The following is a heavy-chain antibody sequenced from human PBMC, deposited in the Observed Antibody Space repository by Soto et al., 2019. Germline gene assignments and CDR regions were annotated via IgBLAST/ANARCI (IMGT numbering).Heavy chain of an antibody. CDR1: GGSISSGGYY. Sequence: KPSETLSLTCTVSGGSISSGGYYWSWIRQHPGKGLEWIGYIYYSGSTYYNPSLKSRVTISVDTSKNQFSLKLSSATAADTAVYYCARWGSYYDILTGYAPSWFDPWGQGTLVTVSS. J-gene: IGHJ5*02. D-gene: IGHD3-9*01. CDR3: ARWGSYYDILTGYAPSWFDP. CDR2: IYYSGST. V-gene: IGHV4-31*03.